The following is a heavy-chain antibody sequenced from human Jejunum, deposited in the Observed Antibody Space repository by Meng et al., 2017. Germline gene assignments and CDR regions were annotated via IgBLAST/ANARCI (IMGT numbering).Heavy chain of an antibody. J-gene: IGHJ4*02. Sequence: GGSLRLSCAASGFTFSTYWMSWVRQAPGKGLEWVANIKQDGREIHYVDSVKGRFTISRDDAKNSLYLQLNSLRAEDTAVYYCARAREGSSRRPYYCDSWGQGTLVTVSS. CDR1: GFTFSTYW. D-gene: IGHD2-15*01. V-gene: IGHV3-7*01. CDR2: IKQDGREI. CDR3: ARAREGSSRRPYYCDS.